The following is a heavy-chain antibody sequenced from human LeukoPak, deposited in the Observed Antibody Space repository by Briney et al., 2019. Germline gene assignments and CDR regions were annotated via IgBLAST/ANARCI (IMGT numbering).Heavy chain of an antibody. V-gene: IGHV2-5*01. D-gene: IGHD6-6*01. CDR3: AHSIGYSSSSGWFDP. J-gene: IGHJ5*02. CDR2: IYWNDDK. CDR1: GFSLSTSGVG. Sequence: SGPTLVKPTQTLTLTCTFSGFSLSTSGVGVGWTRQPPGKALEWLALIYWNDDKRYSPSLKSRLTITKDTSKNQVVLTMTNMDPVDTATYYCAHSIGYSSSSGWFDPWGQGTLVTVSS.